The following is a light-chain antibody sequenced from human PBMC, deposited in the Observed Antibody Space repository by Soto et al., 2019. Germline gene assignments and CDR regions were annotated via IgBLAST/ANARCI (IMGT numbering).Light chain of an antibody. CDR2: STS. CDR3: QQSYSTPWT. Sequence: DIQMTQSPSSLSASVGDRVTITCRASQSISYYLNWYQQKQGRAPRLLIYSTSTLQSGVPSKFIGSASGTDFTLTISSLQPEDFATYYCQQSYSTPWTFGQGTKVEIK. V-gene: IGKV1-39*01. CDR1: QSISYY. J-gene: IGKJ1*01.